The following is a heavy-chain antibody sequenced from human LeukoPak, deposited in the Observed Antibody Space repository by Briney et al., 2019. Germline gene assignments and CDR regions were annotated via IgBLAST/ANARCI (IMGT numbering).Heavy chain of an antibody. D-gene: IGHD3-10*01. V-gene: IGHV1-2*02. CDR2: INPNSGGT. CDR3: ARVGALLWFGELFDY. CDR1: GYTFTGYY. Sequence: ASVRVSCKASGYTFTGYYMHWVRQAPGQGLEWMGWINPNSGGTNYAQKFQGRVTMTRDTSIGTAYMELSRLRSDDTAVYYCARVGALLWFGELFDYWGQGTLVTVSS. J-gene: IGHJ4*02.